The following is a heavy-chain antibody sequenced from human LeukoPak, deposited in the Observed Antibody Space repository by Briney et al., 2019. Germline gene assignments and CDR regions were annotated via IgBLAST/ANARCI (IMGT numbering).Heavy chain of an antibody. D-gene: IGHD5-18*01. CDR3: VSPRGFSYGYFDY. V-gene: IGHV4-39*01. J-gene: IGHJ4*02. CDR1: GGSISSSSAY. CDR2: IYYSKNT. Sequence: SETLSLTCTVSGGSISSSSAYWGWIRHPPWKGLEWIGSIYYSKNTYYKPSLKSRVTISADTSKNQFSLTLGSVSATDTAVYYCVSPRGFSYGYFDYWGQGTLVTVSS.